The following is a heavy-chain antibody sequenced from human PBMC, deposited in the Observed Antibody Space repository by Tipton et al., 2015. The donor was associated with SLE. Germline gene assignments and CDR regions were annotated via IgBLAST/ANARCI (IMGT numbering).Heavy chain of an antibody. CDR1: GFTFSSYA. D-gene: IGHD3-10*01. J-gene: IGHJ4*02. Sequence: GSLRLSCAASGFTFSSYAMSWVRQAPGKGLEWVSAIRGSGSGTYYADSVKGRFTISRDNSKNTLYLQMNSLRGEDTAVHYCASSLLAGIDYWGQGTLVTVSS. CDR2: IRGSGSGT. CDR3: ASSLLAGIDY. V-gene: IGHV3-23*01.